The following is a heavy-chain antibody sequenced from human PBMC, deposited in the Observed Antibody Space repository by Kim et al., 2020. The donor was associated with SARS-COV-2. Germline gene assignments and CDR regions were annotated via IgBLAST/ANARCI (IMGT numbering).Heavy chain of an antibody. CDR3: ARDLGRAAAVDY. J-gene: IGHJ4*02. CDR1: GFTFSSYS. V-gene: IGHV3-21*01. D-gene: IGHD6-13*01. CDR2: IISSSSYI. Sequence: GGSLRLSCAASGFTFSSYSTNWVRQAPGKGLEWVSSIISSSSYIYYADSVKGRFTISRDNAKNSLYLQMNSLRAEDTAVYYCARDLGRAAAVDYWGQGTLVTVSS.